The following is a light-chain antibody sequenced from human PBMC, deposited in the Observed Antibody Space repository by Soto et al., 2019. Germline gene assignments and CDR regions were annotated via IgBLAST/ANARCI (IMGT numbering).Light chain of an antibody. Sequence: EIVMTQSPATLSVSPGERATLSCRAGQSVSNNLAWYPQKPGQAPRLLIYGASTRATGIPARSSGSGSRTDFTLTISSLQSDDFAVYACQQYNNWPAITFGQGTRLEIK. V-gene: IGKV3D-15*01. CDR3: QQYNNWPAIT. CDR2: GAS. CDR1: QSVSNN. J-gene: IGKJ5*01.